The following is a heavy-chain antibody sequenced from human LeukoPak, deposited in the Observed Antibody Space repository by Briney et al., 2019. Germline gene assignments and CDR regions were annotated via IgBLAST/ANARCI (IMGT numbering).Heavy chain of an antibody. V-gene: IGHV1-2*02. D-gene: IGHD4-17*01. CDR2: INPNSGGT. J-gene: IGHJ3*02. CDR3: ARETVTTGDAFDI. Sequence: ASVKVSCKASGYTFTGYYMHWVRQAPGQGLEWMGWINPNSGGTNYAQKFQGRATMTRDTSISTAYMELSRLRSDDTAVYYCARETVTTGDAFDIWGQGTMVTVSS. CDR1: GYTFTGYY.